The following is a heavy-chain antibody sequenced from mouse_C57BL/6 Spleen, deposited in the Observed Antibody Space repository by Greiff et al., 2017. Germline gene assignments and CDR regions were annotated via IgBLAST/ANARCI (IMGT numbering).Heavy chain of an antibody. CDR2: IYPRSGNT. CDR3: ARSYGNYEDYAMDY. D-gene: IGHD2-1*01. J-gene: IGHJ4*01. V-gene: IGHV1-81*01. Sequence: QVQLKESGAELARPGASVKLSCKASGYTFTSYGISWVKQRTGQGLEWIGEIYPRSGNTYYNEKFKGKATLTADKSSSTAYMELRSLTSEDSAVYFCARSYGNYEDYAMDYWGQGTSVTVSS. CDR1: GYTFTSYG.